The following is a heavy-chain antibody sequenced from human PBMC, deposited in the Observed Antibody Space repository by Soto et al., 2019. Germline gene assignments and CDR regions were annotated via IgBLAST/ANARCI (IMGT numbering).Heavy chain of an antibody. J-gene: IGHJ4*02. D-gene: IGHD7-27*01. Sequence: KPSETLSLTCTVSGGSISSYYWSWTRQPPGKGLEWIGYIYYGGSTNYNPSLKSRVTISVDTSKNQFSLKLSSVTAADTAVYYCARDPSYLGYFDYWGQGTLVTVSS. CDR1: GGSISSYY. CDR2: IYYGGST. CDR3: ARDPSYLGYFDY. V-gene: IGHV4-59*01.